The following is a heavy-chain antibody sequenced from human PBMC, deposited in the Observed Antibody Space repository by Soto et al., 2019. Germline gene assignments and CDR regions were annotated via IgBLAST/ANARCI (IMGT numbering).Heavy chain of an antibody. CDR2: IIPMITVT. Sequence: QVHLEQSGAEVKKPGSSVKVSCKAAGGTFSTYTLIWVRQAPGQGLEWMGRIIPMITVTNSAQKFQGRVTLTADNSTSKALIELTSLTYDDPAVYYCSIGSWSAETFDVWGQGTMVTVSS. J-gene: IGHJ3*01. CDR3: SIGSWSAETFDV. CDR1: GGTFSTYT. D-gene: IGHD2-2*01. V-gene: IGHV1-69*02.